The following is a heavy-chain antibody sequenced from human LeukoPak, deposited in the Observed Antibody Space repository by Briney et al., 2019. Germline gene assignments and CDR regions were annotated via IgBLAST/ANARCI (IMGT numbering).Heavy chain of an antibody. V-gene: IGHV3-23*01. CDR2: LSGSGITT. CDR3: AKGIYSSGWSYFDY. CDR1: GFAFKNYD. Sequence: PGGSLRLSCAASGFAFKNYDMNWVRQAPGKGLEWVSTLSGSGITTYYADSVKGRFTISRDNSKNTLYLQMNSLRAEDTAVYYCAKGIYSSGWSYFDYWGHGTLVTVSS. J-gene: IGHJ4*01. D-gene: IGHD6-19*01.